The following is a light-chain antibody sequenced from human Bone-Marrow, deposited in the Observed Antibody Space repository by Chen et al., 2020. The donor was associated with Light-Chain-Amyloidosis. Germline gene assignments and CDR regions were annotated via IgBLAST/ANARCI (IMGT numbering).Light chain of an antibody. V-gene: IGLV2-14*01. CDR3: SSYTITNTLV. CDR2: EVT. CDR1: SSDVGGDNH. Sequence: SALTPPASVSGAPGQSSTISCNGTSSDVGGDNHVSWYQQHPDKAPKLMIYEVTNRPSWVPDRFSGSKSDNTASLTISGLQTEDEADYFCSSYTITNTLVFGSGTRVTVL. J-gene: IGLJ1*01.